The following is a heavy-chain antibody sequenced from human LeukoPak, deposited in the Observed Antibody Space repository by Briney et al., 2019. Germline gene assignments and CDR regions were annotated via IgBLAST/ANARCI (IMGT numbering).Heavy chain of an antibody. CDR2: IKQDGSEK. J-gene: IGHJ6*03. CDR1: GFTFSSYG. CDR3: ARSIDPGYYYMDV. Sequence: PGGSLRLSCAASGFTFSSYGMHWVRQAPGKGLEWVANIKQDGSEKYYVDSVKGRFTISRDNAKNSLYLQMNSLRAEDTAVYYCARSIDPGYYYMDVWGKGTTVTISS. V-gene: IGHV3-7*01. D-gene: IGHD2-15*01.